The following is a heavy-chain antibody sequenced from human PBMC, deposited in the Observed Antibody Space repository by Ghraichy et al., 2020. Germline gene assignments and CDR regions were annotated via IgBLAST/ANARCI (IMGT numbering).Heavy chain of an antibody. Sequence: SETLSLTCAISGYCVSSNSSSGSLMRQSPSGVLECRGRTYYRSTWYNEYAVSVKSRITINPDTYKIQIYLQLNSVTPEDTAVYYCARLPGYGGNSGGTGYSFYCGMDVWGHGTTVTVSS. J-gene: IGHJ6*02. D-gene: IGHD4-23*01. CDR2: TYYRSTWYN. V-gene: IGHV6-1*01. CDR3: ARLPGYGGNSGGTGYSFYCGMDV. CDR1: GYCVSSNSSS.